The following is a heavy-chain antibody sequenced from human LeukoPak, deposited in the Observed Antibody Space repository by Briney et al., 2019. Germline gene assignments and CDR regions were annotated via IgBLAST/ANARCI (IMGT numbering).Heavy chain of an antibody. CDR2: IYYSGST. V-gene: IGHV4-59*01. CDR1: GGSISSYY. Sequence: SETLSLTCTVSGGSISSYYWSWIRQPPGKGLEWIGYIYYSGSTNYNPSLKSRVTISVDTSKNQFSLKLSSVTAADTAVYYCARDGGDCGGDCYSGLDSWGQGTLVTVSS. CDR3: ARDGGDCGGDCYSGLDS. J-gene: IGHJ4*02. D-gene: IGHD2-21*02.